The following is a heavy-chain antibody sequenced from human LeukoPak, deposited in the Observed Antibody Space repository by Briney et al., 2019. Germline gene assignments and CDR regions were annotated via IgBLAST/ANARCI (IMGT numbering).Heavy chain of an antibody. V-gene: IGHV4-39*01. Sequence: SETLSLTCTVSGGSISSSSYYWGWIRQPPGKGLEWIGSIYYSGSTYYNPSLKSRVTISVDTSKNQFSLKLSSVTAADTAVYYCASRDYYDSSGCFDAFDIWGQGTMVTVSS. CDR3: ASRDYYDSSGCFDAFDI. CDR1: GGSISSSSYY. D-gene: IGHD3-22*01. CDR2: IYYSGST. J-gene: IGHJ3*02.